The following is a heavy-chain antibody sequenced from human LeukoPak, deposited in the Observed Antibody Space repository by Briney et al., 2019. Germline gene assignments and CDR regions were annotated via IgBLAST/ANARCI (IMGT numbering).Heavy chain of an antibody. CDR3: AKVGDGDYYLDY. CDR2: IWYDGSNK. V-gene: IGHV3-33*06. J-gene: IGHJ4*02. Sequence: PGGSLRLSCAASGFTFSSYSMNWVRQAPGKGLEWVAVIWYDGSNKYSADSVKGRFTISRDNSKNMLYLQMNSLRAEDTAVYYCAKVGDGDYYLDYWGQGTLVTVSS. D-gene: IGHD4-17*01. CDR1: GFTFSSYS.